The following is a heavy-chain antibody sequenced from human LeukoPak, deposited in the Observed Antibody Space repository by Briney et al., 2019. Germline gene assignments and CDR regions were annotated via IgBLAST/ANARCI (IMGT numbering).Heavy chain of an antibody. V-gene: IGHV1-2*02. CDR1: GYTFTGYY. CDR3: AKEVGSESDGYVWGSYRYNPFDY. CDR2: INPNSGGT. D-gene: IGHD3-16*02. J-gene: IGHJ4*02. Sequence: GASVKVSCKASGYTFTGYYMHWVRQAPGQGLEWMGWINPNSGGTNYAQKFRGRVTMTRDTSISTAYMELSGLRSDDTAVYYCAKEVGSESDGYVWGSYRYNPFDYWGQGTLVTVSS.